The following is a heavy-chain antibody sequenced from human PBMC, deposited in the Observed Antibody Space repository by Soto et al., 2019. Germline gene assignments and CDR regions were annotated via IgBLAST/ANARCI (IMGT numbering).Heavy chain of an antibody. CDR2: IYYSGST. V-gene: IGHV4-61*08. CDR1: GASVRSGGYY. J-gene: IGHJ4*02. CDR3: ARAPRGNYGYPSYFDY. D-gene: IGHD3-10*01. Sequence: SETLSLTCTVSGASVRSGGYYWGWIRQPPGKGLEWIGYIYYSGSTNYNPSLKSRVTISVDTSKNQFSLKLSSVTAADTAAYYCARAPRGNYGYPSYFDYWGQGTLVTVS.